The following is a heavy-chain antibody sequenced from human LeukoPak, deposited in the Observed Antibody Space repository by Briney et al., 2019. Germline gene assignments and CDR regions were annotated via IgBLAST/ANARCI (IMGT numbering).Heavy chain of an antibody. Sequence: GGSLILSCAASGFTFSSYAMSWVRQAPGKGLEWVSAISGSGGSTYYADSVKGRFTISRDNSKNTLYLQMNSLRAEDTAVYYCAIYDSSGYYNYWGQGTLVTVSS. CDR1: GFTFSSYA. CDR2: ISGSGGST. J-gene: IGHJ4*02. V-gene: IGHV3-23*01. CDR3: AIYDSSGYYNY. D-gene: IGHD3-22*01.